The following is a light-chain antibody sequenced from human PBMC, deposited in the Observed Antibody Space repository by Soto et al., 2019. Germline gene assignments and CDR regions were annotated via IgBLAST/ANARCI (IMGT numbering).Light chain of an antibody. V-gene: IGLV2-14*01. J-gene: IGLJ1*01. CDR2: DVT. Sequence: QSVLTQPASVSGSPGQSITISCTGTSSDVGGYYSVSWYRQDPGKAPKLIIYDVTNRPSGVSNRFSGSKSGNTASLTISGLQAEDEADYHCSSFTSSITYVFGTGTQLTVL. CDR3: SSFTSSITYV. CDR1: SSDVGGYYS.